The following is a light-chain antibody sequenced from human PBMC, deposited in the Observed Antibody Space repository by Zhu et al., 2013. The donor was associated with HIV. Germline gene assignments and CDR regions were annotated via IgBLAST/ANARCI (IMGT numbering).Light chain of an antibody. CDR3: QRFGSSYTWT. V-gene: IGKV3-20*01. CDR2: GAS. Sequence: EIVMTQSPATLSVSPGERAALSCRASQSVSINLAWYQQKPGQAPRLLIYGASSRAPGIPDRFSGGGSGTVFTLTITGLEPEDFGMYFCQRFGSSYTWTFGQGTNVEIK. J-gene: IGKJ1*01. CDR1: QSVSIN.